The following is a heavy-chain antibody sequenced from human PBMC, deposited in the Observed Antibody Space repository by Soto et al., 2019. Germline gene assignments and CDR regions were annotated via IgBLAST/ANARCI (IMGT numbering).Heavy chain of an antibody. CDR2: MNPNSGNT. CDR3: ARGLRGELRRRRAFDI. J-gene: IGHJ3*02. Sequence: GSSVKVSFKASGYTFTSYDINLLLQATGQGLEWMGWMNPNSGNTGYAQKFQGRVTMTRNTSISTAYMELSSLRSEDTAVYYCARGLRGELRRRRAFDIWGQGTMVTVS. D-gene: IGHD1-26*01. CDR1: GYTFTSYD. V-gene: IGHV1-8*01.